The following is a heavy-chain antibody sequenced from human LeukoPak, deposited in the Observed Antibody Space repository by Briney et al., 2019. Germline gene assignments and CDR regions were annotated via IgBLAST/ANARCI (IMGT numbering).Heavy chain of an antibody. CDR3: ARGVLGYDSSGSLDAFDI. V-gene: IGHV1-69*13. Sequence: SVKVSCKASLGTFSSYAISWVRQAPGQGLEWMGGIIPILGTANYAQKFQGTVTITADESTSTAYMELSSLRSEDTAVYYCARGVLGYDSSGSLDAFDIWGQGTMVTVSS. J-gene: IGHJ3*02. D-gene: IGHD3-22*01. CDR2: IIPILGTA. CDR1: LGTFSSYA.